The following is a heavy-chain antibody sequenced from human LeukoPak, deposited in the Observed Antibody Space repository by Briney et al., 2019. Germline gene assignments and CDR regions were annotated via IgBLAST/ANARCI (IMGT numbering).Heavy chain of an antibody. J-gene: IGHJ3*02. CDR3: AKTDSGYDPTDGGHDIRGAFDI. V-gene: IGHV3-33*03. CDR1: GLTFSSYG. D-gene: IGHD5-12*01. Sequence: PGRSLRLSCAASGLTFSSYGFFWVRQAPGKSLEWVGLIWYDGSKTSYVDSVKGRFTISRDNAKNSLYLQMNSLRAEDTALYYCAKTDSGYDPTDGGHDIRGAFDIWGQGTMVTVSS. CDR2: IWYDGSKT.